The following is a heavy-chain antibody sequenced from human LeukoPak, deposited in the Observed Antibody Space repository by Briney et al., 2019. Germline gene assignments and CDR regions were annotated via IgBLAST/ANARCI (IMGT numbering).Heavy chain of an antibody. D-gene: IGHD6-13*01. V-gene: IGHV4-59*01. Sequence: SETLSLTCTVSGGSISSYYRSWIRQPPGKGLEWIGYIYYSGSINYNPSLKSRVTISVDTSKNQFSLKLSSVTAADTAVYYCARGSEQQRSYYFDYWGQGTLVTVSS. CDR3: ARGSEQQRSYYFDY. J-gene: IGHJ4*02. CDR2: IYYSGSI. CDR1: GGSISSYY.